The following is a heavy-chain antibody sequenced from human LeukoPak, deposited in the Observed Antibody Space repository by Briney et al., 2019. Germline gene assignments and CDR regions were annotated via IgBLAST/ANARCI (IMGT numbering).Heavy chain of an antibody. Sequence: SETLSLTCTVSGGSISSYYWSWIRQPPGKGLEWIGYIYYSGSTSYNPSLKSRVTISVDTSKNQFSLKLSSVTAADTAVYYCARDYDSSDYGMDVWGQGTTVTVSS. J-gene: IGHJ6*02. V-gene: IGHV4-59*01. CDR3: ARDYDSSDYGMDV. D-gene: IGHD3-22*01. CDR1: GGSISSYY. CDR2: IYYSGST.